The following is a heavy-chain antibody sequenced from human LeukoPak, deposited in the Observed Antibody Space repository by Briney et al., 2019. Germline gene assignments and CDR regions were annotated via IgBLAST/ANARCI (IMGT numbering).Heavy chain of an antibody. J-gene: IGHJ4*02. Sequence: GSLRLSCAASGFAFSNYSMNWVRQAPGKGLEWVSSISSGSSFKYYADSVKGRFTISRDNAKNSLYLQMSSLRAEDTAVYYCASEYQKPLDYWGQGALVTVSS. V-gene: IGHV3-21*01. CDR1: GFAFSNYS. CDR2: ISSGSSFK. D-gene: IGHD2-2*01. CDR3: ASEYQKPLDY.